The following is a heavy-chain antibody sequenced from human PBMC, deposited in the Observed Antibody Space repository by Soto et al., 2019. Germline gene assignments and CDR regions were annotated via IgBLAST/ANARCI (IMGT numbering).Heavy chain of an antibody. J-gene: IGHJ4*02. Sequence: QVQLQESGPGLVKPSETLSLTCTVSGGSVSSGRYYWSWIRQPPGKGLEWIGYIYHSGSTKYNPSLKSRVTISVDTSKNQFSLNLSSMTAADTAVYYCARSGSGSGWLGGQGTLVTVSS. CDR3: ARSGSGSGWL. D-gene: IGHD6-19*01. V-gene: IGHV4-61*01. CDR1: GGSVSSGRYY. CDR2: IYHSGST.